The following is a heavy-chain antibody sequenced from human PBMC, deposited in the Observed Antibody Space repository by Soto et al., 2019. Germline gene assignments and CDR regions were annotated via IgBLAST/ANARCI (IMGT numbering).Heavy chain of an antibody. CDR2: IIPIFGTA. CDR1: GGTFSSYA. CDR3: ARGNMITFGGVIVKVANPNYSSYGMDV. D-gene: IGHD3-16*02. V-gene: IGHV1-69*13. Sequence: SVKVSCKASGGTFSSYAISWVRQAPGQGLEWMGGIIPIFGTANYAQKFQGRVTITADESTSTAYMELSSLRSEDTAVYYCARGNMITFGGVIVKVANPNYSSYGMDVWGQGTTVTVSS. J-gene: IGHJ6*02.